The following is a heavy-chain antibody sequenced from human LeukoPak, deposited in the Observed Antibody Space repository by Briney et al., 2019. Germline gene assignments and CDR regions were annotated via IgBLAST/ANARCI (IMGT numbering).Heavy chain of an antibody. D-gene: IGHD2-15*01. CDR3: ARDSLGYCSGGSCYREDYGMDV. J-gene: IGHJ6*02. V-gene: IGHV4-4*02. CDR2: IYHSGST. CDR1: GGSISSSNW. Sequence: SGTLSLTCAVSGGSISSSNWWSWVRQPPGKGLEWIGEIYHSGSTNYNPSLKSRVTISVDKSKNQFSLKLGSVTAADTAVYYCARDSLGYCSGGSCYREDYGMDVWGQGTTVTVSS.